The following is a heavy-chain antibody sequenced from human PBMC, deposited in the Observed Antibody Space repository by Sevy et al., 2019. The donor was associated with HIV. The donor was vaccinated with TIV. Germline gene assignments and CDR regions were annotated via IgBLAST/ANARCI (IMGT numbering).Heavy chain of an antibody. D-gene: IGHD3-9*01. CDR1: GFTFSSYA. V-gene: IGHV3-23*01. CDR2: ISGSGGST. Sequence: GGSLRLSCAASGFTFSSYAMSWVRQAPGKGLEWVSAISGSGGSTYYADSMKGRFTISRDNSKNTLYLQMNSLRAEDTAVYYCAKTDILTGYYNYWGQGTLVTVSS. CDR3: AKTDILTGYYNY. J-gene: IGHJ4*02.